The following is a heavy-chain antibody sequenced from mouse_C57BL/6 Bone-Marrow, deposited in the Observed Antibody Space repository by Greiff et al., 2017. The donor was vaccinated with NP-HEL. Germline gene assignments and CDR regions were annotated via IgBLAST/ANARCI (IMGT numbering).Heavy chain of an antibody. Sequence: VQLQQSGPELVKPGASVKISCKASGYSFTGYYMNWVKQSPEKSLEWIGEINPSTGGTTSNQKFQATATLTVDKSSSTAYMQLKSLTSEDSAVYYCARAYYFDYWGQGTTLTVSS. CDR2: INPSTGGT. J-gene: IGHJ2*01. CDR3: ARAYYFDY. CDR1: GYSFTGYY. V-gene: IGHV1-42*01.